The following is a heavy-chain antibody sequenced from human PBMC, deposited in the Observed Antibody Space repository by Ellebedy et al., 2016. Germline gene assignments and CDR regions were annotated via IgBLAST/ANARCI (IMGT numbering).Heavy chain of an antibody. D-gene: IGHD2-21*01. Sequence: SETLSLTCTVSGGSISSYYWSWIRQPPGKGLEWIGYIYYSGSTNYNPSLKSRVTISVDTSKNQFSLKPSSVTAADTAVYYCAIVARGGWFDPWGQGTLVTVSS. J-gene: IGHJ5*02. CDR3: AIVARGGWFDP. CDR1: GGSISSYY. CDR2: IYYSGST. V-gene: IGHV4-59*08.